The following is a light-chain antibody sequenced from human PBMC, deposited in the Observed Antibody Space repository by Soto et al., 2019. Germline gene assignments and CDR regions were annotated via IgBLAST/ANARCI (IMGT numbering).Light chain of an antibody. CDR3: QQSYNTPIT. Sequence: DIQMTQSPSSLSASIGDRVTITCRASQRVSNYLNWYQQKPGKAPKVLMYAASSLQSGVPPRFSRSGSGTDFTLTISSLQPEDVATYYCQQSYNTPITFGQGTRLEIK. CDR2: AAS. CDR1: QRVSNY. J-gene: IGKJ5*01. V-gene: IGKV1-39*01.